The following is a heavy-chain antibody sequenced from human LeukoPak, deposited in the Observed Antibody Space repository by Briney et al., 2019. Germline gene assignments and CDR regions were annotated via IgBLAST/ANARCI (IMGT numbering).Heavy chain of an antibody. J-gene: IGHJ4*02. V-gene: IGHV4-30-4*01. D-gene: IGHD2-15*01. CDR2: IYYSGST. CDR1: GGSISSGDYY. Sequence: SQTLSLTCTVSGGSISSGDYYWSWIRQPPGKGLEWIGYIYYSGSTYYNPSLKSRVTISVDTSKNQFSLKLSSVTAADTAVYYCARAKVLDIVVVVAATNFDYWGQGTLSPSPQ. CDR3: ARAKVLDIVVVVAATNFDY.